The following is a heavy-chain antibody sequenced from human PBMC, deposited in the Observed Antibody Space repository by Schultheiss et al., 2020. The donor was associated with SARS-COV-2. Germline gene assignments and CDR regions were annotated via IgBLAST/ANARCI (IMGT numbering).Heavy chain of an antibody. Sequence: SQTLSLTCTVSGGSIETYNWCWIRQPPGKGLEWIGTIYHSGSTYYNPSLKSRVTISVDTSKNQFSLKLSSVTAADTAVYYCARAGIKFGGVIVNNYYFDYWGQGTLVTVSS. CDR1: GGSIETYN. CDR3: ARAGIKFGGVIVNNYYFDY. CDR2: IYHSGST. D-gene: IGHD3-16*02. J-gene: IGHJ4*02. V-gene: IGHV4-59*01.